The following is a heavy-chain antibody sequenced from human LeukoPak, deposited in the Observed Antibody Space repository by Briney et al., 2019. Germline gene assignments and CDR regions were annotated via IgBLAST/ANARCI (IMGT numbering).Heavy chain of an antibody. CDR3: ARERGYCSGANCYGADY. Sequence: GGSLRLSCAASGFTFSSYAMHWVRQAPGKGLEWVAVISYDGSNKYYADSVKGRFTISRDNSKNTLYLQMNSLRAEDTAVYYCARERGYCSGANCYGADYWGQGTLVTVSS. J-gene: IGHJ4*02. V-gene: IGHV3-30-3*01. CDR1: GFTFSSYA. D-gene: IGHD2-2*01. CDR2: ISYDGSNK.